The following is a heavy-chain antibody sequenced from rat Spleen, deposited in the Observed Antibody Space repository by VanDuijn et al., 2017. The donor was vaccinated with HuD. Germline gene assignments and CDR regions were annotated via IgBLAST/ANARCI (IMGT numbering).Heavy chain of an antibody. V-gene: IGHV5S14*01. D-gene: IGHD1-10*01. Sequence: EVQLVESGGGLVQPGRSLKLSCAASGFTFSDFYMAWVRQTPTKGLEWVASISAGGDYTFYRDSVKGRFTISRDNAKNTQYLQMDSLRSEDTATYYCARLAATRDYFDYWGQGVMVTVSS. CDR2: ISAGGDYT. CDR1: GFTFSDFY. J-gene: IGHJ2*01. CDR3: ARLAATRDYFDY.